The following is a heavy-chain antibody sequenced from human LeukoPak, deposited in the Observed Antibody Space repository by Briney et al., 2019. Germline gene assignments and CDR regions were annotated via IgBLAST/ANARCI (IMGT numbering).Heavy chain of an antibody. CDR1: GYTFTSYY. CDR3: ARQGFYDSSGYSHDAFDI. CDR2: INPSGGST. Sequence: ASVKVSCNASGYTFTSYYMHWVRQAPGQGLEWMGIINPSGGSTSYAQKFQGRVTMTRDTSTSTVYMELSSLRSEDTAVYYCARQGFYDSSGYSHDAFDIWGQGTMVTVSS. D-gene: IGHD3-22*01. V-gene: IGHV1-46*01. J-gene: IGHJ3*02.